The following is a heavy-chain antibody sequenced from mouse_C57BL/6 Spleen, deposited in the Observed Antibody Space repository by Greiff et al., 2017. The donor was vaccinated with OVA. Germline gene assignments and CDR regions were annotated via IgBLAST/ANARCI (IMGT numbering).Heavy chain of an antibody. V-gene: IGHV1-52*01. CDR2: IDPSDSET. J-gene: IGHJ4*01. CDR3: ARRGKGGYYYAMDY. CDR1: GYTFTSYW. Sequence: QVQLQQPGAELVRPGSSVKLSCKASGYTFTSYWMHWVKQRPIQGLEWIGNIDPSDSETHYNQKFKDKATLTVDKSSSTAYMQLSSLTSEDSAVYYWARRGKGGYYYAMDYWGQGTSVTVSS.